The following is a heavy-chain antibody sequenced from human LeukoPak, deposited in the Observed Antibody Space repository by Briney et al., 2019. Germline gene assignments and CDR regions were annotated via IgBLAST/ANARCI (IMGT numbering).Heavy chain of an antibody. J-gene: IGHJ6*03. V-gene: IGHV1-18*01. Sequence: ASVKVSCKASGYTFNNYGITWVRQAPGQGLEWMGWISVYNGNTNYAQKLQGRLTMTTDTSTSTAYMELRSLRSDDTAIYYCGLSGNYYYYYMDVWGKGTTVTISS. CDR3: GLSGNYYYYYMDV. CDR2: ISVYNGNT. D-gene: IGHD6-25*01. CDR1: GYTFNNYG.